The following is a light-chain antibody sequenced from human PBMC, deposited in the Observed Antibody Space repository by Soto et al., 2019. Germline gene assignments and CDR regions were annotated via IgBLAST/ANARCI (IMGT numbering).Light chain of an antibody. V-gene: IGKV4-1*01. CDR2: WAS. CDR3: QQYYSTPPLT. CDR1: QSVLYSSNNKNY. J-gene: IGKJ4*01. Sequence: DIVMTQSPDSLAVSLGERATINCKSSQSVLYSSNNKNYLAWYQQKPGQPPKLLIYWASTREYGVPDRFSGSGSGTDFTLTISSLQAEEVAVYYCQQYYSTPPLTFGGGTKVEIK.